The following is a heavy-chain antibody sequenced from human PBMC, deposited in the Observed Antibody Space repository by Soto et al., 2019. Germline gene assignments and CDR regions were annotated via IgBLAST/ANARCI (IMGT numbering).Heavy chain of an antibody. CDR2: IYYSGST. J-gene: IGHJ4*02. D-gene: IGHD1-26*01. V-gene: IGHV4-59*01. Sequence: SETLSLTCTVSGGSISSYYWSWIRQPPGKGLEWIGYIYYSGSTNYNPSLKSRVTISVDTSKNQFSLKLSSVTAADTAVYYCARRAQYSGSELDYWGQGTLVTVSS. CDR1: GGSISSYY. CDR3: ARRAQYSGSELDY.